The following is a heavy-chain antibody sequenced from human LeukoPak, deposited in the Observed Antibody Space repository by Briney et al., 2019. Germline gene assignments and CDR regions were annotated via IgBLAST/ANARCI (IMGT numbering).Heavy chain of an antibody. D-gene: IGHD6-19*01. CDR2: ISGSGGST. CDR1: GFTFSSYG. V-gene: IGHV3-23*01. J-gene: IGHJ5*02. CDR3: AKRVAVAGTGWFDP. Sequence: GGSLRLSCAASGFTFSSYGMSWVRQAPGKGLEWVSAISGSGGSTYYADSVKGRFTISRDNSKNTLYLQMNSLRAEDTAVYYCAKRVAVAGTGWFDPWGQGTLVTVPS.